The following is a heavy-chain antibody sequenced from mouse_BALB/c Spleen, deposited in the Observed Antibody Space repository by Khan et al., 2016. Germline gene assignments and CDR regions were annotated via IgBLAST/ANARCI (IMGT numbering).Heavy chain of an antibody. D-gene: IGHD1-1*01. CDR2: ISYSGST. CDR3: ARSYGSSYAIDY. J-gene: IGHJ4*01. CDR1: GYSITSDYA. V-gene: IGHV3-2*02. Sequence: EVQLQESGPGLVKPSQSLSLTCTVTGYSITSDYAWNWIRQLPGNKLEWMGYISYSGSTSYNPYLKSRISITRDTSKNKFFLQLNSVTTEDTATYYFARSYGSSYAIDYLCHGTSVTVSS.